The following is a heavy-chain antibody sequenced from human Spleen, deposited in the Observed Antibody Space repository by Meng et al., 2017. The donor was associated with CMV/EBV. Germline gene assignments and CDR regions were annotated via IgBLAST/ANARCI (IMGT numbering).Heavy chain of an antibody. J-gene: IGHJ3*02. CDR2: IYYSGST. V-gene: IGHV4-59*01. D-gene: IGHD6-6*01. Sequence: SETLSLTCTVSGGSISSYYWSWIRQPPGKGLEWIGYIYYSGSTNYNPSLKSRVTISVDTSKNQFSLKLSSVTAADTAVYYCARGIAARTRGAFDIWGQGTMVTVSS. CDR3: ARGIAARTRGAFDI. CDR1: GGSISSYY.